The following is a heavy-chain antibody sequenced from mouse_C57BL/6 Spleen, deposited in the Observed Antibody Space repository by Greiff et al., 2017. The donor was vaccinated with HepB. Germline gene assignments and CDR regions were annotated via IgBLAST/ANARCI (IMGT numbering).Heavy chain of an antibody. CDR2: IYPGDGDT. CDR3: ARGGYDYDEDFDY. D-gene: IGHD2-4*01. CDR1: GYAFSSYW. J-gene: IGHJ2*01. V-gene: IGHV1-80*01. Sequence: QVQLLQSGAELVKPGASVKISCKASGYAFSSYWMNWVKQRPGKGLEWIGQIYPGDGDTNYNGKFKGKATLTADKSSSTAYMQLSSLTSEDSAVYFCARGGYDYDEDFDYWGQGTTLTVSS.